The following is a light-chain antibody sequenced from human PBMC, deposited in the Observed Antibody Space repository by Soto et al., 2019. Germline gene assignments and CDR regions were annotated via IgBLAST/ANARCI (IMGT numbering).Light chain of an antibody. CDR1: NTDVGAYDY. Sequence: QSALTQPASVSGSPGQSITISCSGTNTDVGAYDYVSWYQQHPGKAPKLILYDVINRPSGVSDRFSGSKSGNTASLTISGLQVEDEAEYFCSSYSTISNLVFGTGTKLTVL. J-gene: IGLJ1*01. CDR2: DVI. CDR3: SSYSTISNLV. V-gene: IGLV2-14*03.